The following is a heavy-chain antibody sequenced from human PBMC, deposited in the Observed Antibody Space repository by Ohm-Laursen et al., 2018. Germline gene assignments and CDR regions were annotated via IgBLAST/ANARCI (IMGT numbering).Heavy chain of an antibody. CDR2: ISAYNGNT. V-gene: IGHV1-18*01. Sequence: ASVKVSCKASGYTFTSYGISWVRQAPGQGLEWMGWISAYNGNTNYAQKLQGRVTMTRNTSISTAYMELYSLTSEDTATYYCARAVRYQLLSDPWGQGTLVTVSS. D-gene: IGHD4-23*01. CDR1: GYTFTSYG. CDR3: ARAVRYQLLSDP. J-gene: IGHJ5*02.